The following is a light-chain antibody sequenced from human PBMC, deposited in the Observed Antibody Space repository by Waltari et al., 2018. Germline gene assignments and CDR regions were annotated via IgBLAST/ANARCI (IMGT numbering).Light chain of an antibody. J-gene: IGKJ1*01. V-gene: IGKV3-15*01. CDR3: QQDNDWWT. Sequence: EIVMTQSPATLSVSPGERATLSCRASQSVSSSLAWYQQKAGQAPRLLLYGASTRATGISARFSGSGYGTEFTLTISSLQSEDFAVYYCQQDNDWWTFGPGTKVEIK. CDR2: GAS. CDR1: QSVSSS.